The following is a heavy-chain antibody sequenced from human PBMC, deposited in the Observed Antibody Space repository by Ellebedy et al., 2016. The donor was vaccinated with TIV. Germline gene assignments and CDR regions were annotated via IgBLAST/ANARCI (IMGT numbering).Heavy chain of an antibody. J-gene: IGHJ3*02. CDR1: GFTFSIYW. D-gene: IGHD3-22*01. V-gene: IGHV3-7*01. CDR2: IKEDGSAK. Sequence: GESLKISCAASGFTFSIYWMSWVRQAPGKGLECVANIKEDGSAKYYVGSVKGRFTISRDNSKNTLYLQMNSLRAEDTAVYYCARDEGYYTADAFDIWGQGTMVTVSS. CDR3: ARDEGYYTADAFDI.